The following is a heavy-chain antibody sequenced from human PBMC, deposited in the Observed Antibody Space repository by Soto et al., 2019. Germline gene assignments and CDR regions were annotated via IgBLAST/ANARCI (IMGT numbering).Heavy chain of an antibody. Sequence: QVQLVQSGAEVKKPGSSVKVSCKASGGTFSSYAISWVRQAPGQGLEWMGGIIPIFGTANYAQKFQGRVTITADESTSTAYMELSSLRSEDTAVYYCASTTLGYCNGGSCTLHYWGQGTLVTVSS. CDR2: IIPIFGTA. J-gene: IGHJ4*02. V-gene: IGHV1-69*01. D-gene: IGHD2-15*01. CDR3: ASTTLGYCNGGSCTLHY. CDR1: GGTFSSYA.